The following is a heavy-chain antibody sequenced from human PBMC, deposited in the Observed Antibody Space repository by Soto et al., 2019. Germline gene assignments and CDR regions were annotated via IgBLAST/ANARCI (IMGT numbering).Heavy chain of an antibody. J-gene: IGHJ6*03. V-gene: IGHV3-23*01. D-gene: IGHD2-2*01. Sequence: EVQLLESGGGLVQPGGSLRLSCVVSGFTFGSYAMSWVRQAPEKGPEWVAILGGNGFTTYYAGSVKGRFTISGDKSKSTLFLQMNSLRADDTGVYYCARALRPSLNFFDYMDVWGRGTAVTVSS. CDR3: ARALRPSLNFFDYMDV. CDR1: GFTFGSYA. CDR2: LGGNGFTT.